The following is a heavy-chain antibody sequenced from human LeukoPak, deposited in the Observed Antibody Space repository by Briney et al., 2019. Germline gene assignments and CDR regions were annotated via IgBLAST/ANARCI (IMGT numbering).Heavy chain of an antibody. CDR2: IYYSGST. Sequence: SETPSLTCTVSGGSISSSSYYWGWIRQPPGKGLEWIGSIYYSGSTYYNPSLKSRVTISVDTSKNQFSLKLSSVTAADTAVYYCATEPVLRYFDWSPGASGMDVWGQGTTVTVSS. D-gene: IGHD3-9*01. J-gene: IGHJ6*02. V-gene: IGHV4-39*05. CDR1: GGSISSSSYY. CDR3: ATEPVLRYFDWSPGASGMDV.